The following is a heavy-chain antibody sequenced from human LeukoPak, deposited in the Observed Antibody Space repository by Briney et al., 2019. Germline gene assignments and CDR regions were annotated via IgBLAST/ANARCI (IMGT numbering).Heavy chain of an antibody. V-gene: IGHV3-7*01. Sequence: PGGSLRLSCAASGFTFSSYWMSWVRQAPGKGLEWVANIKQDGSEKYYVDSVKGRFTISRDNAKNSLYLQMNSLRAEDTAVYYCAKGRFVTVVTYFDYWGQGTLVTVSS. CDR1: GFTFSSYW. CDR2: IKQDGSEK. J-gene: IGHJ4*02. D-gene: IGHD4-23*01. CDR3: AKGRFVTVVTYFDY.